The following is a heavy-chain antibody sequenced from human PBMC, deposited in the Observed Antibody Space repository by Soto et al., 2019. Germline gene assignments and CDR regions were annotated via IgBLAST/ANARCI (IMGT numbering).Heavy chain of an antibody. D-gene: IGHD5-18*01. CDR2: INADYGNT. CDR1: GYTFYSHS. V-gene: IGHV1-18*01. Sequence: QAQLVQSGAEVKKPGASVEVSCKASGYTFYSHSINWVRQAPGQGLEWMGRINADYGNTQYAQKFRGRVTMTTDTSTTTVYMELTNLRSDDTAVYYCARCIQGDYYYGMDVWGQGTTVTVSS. J-gene: IGHJ6*02. CDR3: ARCIQGDYYYGMDV.